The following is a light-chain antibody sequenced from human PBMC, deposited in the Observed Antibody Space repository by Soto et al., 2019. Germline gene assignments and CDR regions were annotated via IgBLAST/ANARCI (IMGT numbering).Light chain of an antibody. Sequence: MTQSPTTLPVSPGERATLSCRASQSVGSDLAWYQQKPDQAPRLLIYDASTRATGIPVRFSGSGSGTEFTLTISSLQSEDFAVYYCHQYNYLITFGQGTRLEIK. J-gene: IGKJ5*01. V-gene: IGKV3-15*01. CDR1: QSVGSD. CDR3: HQYNYLIT. CDR2: DAS.